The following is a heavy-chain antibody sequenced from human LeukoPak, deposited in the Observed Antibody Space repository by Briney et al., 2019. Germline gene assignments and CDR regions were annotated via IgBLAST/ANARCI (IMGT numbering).Heavy chain of an antibody. V-gene: IGHV3-53*01. CDR1: GFTVSSNY. Sequence: PGGSLRLSCAASGFTVSSNYMSWVRQAPGKGLEWVSVIYSGGSTYYADSVKGRFTISRDNSKNTLYLQMNSLRAEDTAVYYCARDRSGMPYYYDSSGYYDYWGQGTLVTVSS. J-gene: IGHJ4*02. CDR2: IYSGGST. D-gene: IGHD3-22*01. CDR3: ARDRSGMPYYYDSSGYYDY.